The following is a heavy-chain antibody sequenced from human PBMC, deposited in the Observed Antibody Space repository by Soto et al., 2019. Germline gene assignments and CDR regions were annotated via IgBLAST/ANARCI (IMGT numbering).Heavy chain of an antibody. Sequence: GVALRLSCAASGFTFSDYYMSCIRQSPCKGLEWVSYISSSSSYTNYADSVKGRFTISRDNAKNSLYLQMNSLRAEDTAVYYCARSQKSGSYDYYYGMDVWGQGTTVTVSS. J-gene: IGHJ6*02. V-gene: IGHV3-11*06. CDR2: ISSSSSYT. CDR1: GFTFSDYY. CDR3: ARSQKSGSYDYYYGMDV. D-gene: IGHD1-26*01.